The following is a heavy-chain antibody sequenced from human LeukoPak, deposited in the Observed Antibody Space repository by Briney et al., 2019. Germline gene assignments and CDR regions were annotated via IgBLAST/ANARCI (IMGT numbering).Heavy chain of an antibody. V-gene: IGHV3-23*01. Sequence: TGGSLRLSCVASGFTFSTYAMSWVRQAPGKGLEWVSSINGRGVSTYYADSVKGRFTISRDNPKNTLYLQMNSLRAEDTAVYYCARGTRYDSSGYYSQDLDYWGQGTLVTVSS. D-gene: IGHD3-22*01. CDR2: INGRGVST. CDR3: ARGTRYDSSGYYSQDLDY. J-gene: IGHJ4*02. CDR1: GFTFSTYA.